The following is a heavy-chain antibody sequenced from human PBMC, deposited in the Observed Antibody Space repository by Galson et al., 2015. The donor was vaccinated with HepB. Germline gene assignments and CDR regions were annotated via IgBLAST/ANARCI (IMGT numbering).Heavy chain of an antibody. CDR2: ISSSSSTI. CDR1: GFPFSSYS. J-gene: IGHJ4*02. Sequence: SLRLSCAESGFPFSSYSMYWVRQAPGKGLELVSYISSSSSTIYYADSVKGRFTISRDNAKNSLYLQMNSLSAEDTAVYYRARDLMAQQLGYWGQGTLVTVSS. V-gene: IGHV3-48*01. D-gene: IGHD6-13*01. CDR3: ARDLMAQQLGY.